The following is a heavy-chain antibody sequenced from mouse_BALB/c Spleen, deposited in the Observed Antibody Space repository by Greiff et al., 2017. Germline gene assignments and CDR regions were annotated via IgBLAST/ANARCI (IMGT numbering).Heavy chain of an antibody. D-gene: IGHD1-1*01. CDR3: TITTVVDYYFDY. Sequence: EVHLVESGGGLVQPGGSMKLSCVASGFTFSNYWMNWVRQSPEKGLEWVAEIRLKSNNYATHYAESVKGRFTISRDDSKSSVYLQMNNLRAEDTGIYYCTITTVVDYYFDYWGQGTTLTVSS. V-gene: IGHV6-6*02. CDR1: GFTFSNYW. J-gene: IGHJ2*01. CDR2: IRLKSNNYAT.